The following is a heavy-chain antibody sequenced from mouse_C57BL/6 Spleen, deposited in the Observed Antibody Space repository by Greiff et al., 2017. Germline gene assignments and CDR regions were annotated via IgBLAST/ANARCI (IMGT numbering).Heavy chain of an antibody. D-gene: IGHD1-1*01. Sequence: VQLKQSGPELVKPGASVKISCKASGYSFTGYYMNWVKQSPEKSLEWIGEINPSTGGTTYNQKFKDKATLTVDKSSSTAYMQLKSLTSEDSAVYYCARQGYGRDAMDYWGQGTSVTVSS. V-gene: IGHV1-42*01. CDR3: ARQGYGRDAMDY. J-gene: IGHJ4*01. CDR2: INPSTGGT. CDR1: GYSFTGYY.